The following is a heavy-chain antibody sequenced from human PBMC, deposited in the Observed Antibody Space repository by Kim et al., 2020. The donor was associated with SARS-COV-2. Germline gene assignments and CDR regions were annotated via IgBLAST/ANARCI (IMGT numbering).Heavy chain of an antibody. D-gene: IGHD1-26*01. V-gene: IGHV4-59*01. Sequence: PSLKNRGTISVDTSKNQFSLKLSSVTAADTGVYYCARDVSGSYLSWFDPWGQGTLVTVSS. J-gene: IGHJ5*02. CDR3: ARDVSGSYLSWFDP.